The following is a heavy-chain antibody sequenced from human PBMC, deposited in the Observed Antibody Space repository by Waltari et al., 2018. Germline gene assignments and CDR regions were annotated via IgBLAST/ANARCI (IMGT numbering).Heavy chain of an antibody. Sequence: DVHLVESGGGLVQPGGSLSLSCVASGFTFSSYWMHWVRRVPGKGLTWVSHINSDGTGTTYADSVKGRFTVSRDNAKSTLFLQMTSLRAEDTAVYFCVRDDPGYGLDVWGQGTTVTVSS. CDR1: GFTFSSYW. D-gene: IGHD7-27*01. CDR3: VRDDPGYGLDV. V-gene: IGHV3-74*03. J-gene: IGHJ6*02. CDR2: INSDGTGT.